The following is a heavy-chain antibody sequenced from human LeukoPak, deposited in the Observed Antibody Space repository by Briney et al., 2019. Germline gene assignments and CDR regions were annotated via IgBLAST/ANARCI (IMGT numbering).Heavy chain of an antibody. D-gene: IGHD3-10*01. CDR3: ARVGGVYYGSGSLDAYMDV. CDR1: GYTFTNYA. Sequence: ASVKVSCKASGYTFTNYAISWVRQAPGQGLEWVGWISAYNGNTNYAQKLQGRVTMTTDTSTSTAYMDLRSLRSDDTAVYYCARVGGVYYGSGSLDAYMDVWGKGTTVTISS. V-gene: IGHV1-18*01. J-gene: IGHJ6*03. CDR2: ISAYNGNT.